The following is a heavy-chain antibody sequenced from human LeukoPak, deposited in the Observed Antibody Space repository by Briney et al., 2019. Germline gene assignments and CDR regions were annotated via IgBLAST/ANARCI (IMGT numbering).Heavy chain of an antibody. CDR2: IIPIFDTA. V-gene: IGHV1-69*01. CDR1: GGTFSSYS. Sequence: PVKVSCKASGGTFSSYSISWVRQAPGQGLEWMGGIIPIFDTADYAQKFQGRVTITADESTSTAYMELSSLRSEDTAVFYCARISLGAIWGYYYGMDVWGQGTTVTVSS. D-gene: IGHD1-26*01. CDR3: ARISLGAIWGYYYGMDV. J-gene: IGHJ6*02.